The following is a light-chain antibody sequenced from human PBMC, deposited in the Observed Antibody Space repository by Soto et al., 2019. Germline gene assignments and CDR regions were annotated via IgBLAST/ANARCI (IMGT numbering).Light chain of an antibody. CDR3: TSYASGSSHVV. CDR1: SSDIGGYDY. J-gene: IGLJ2*01. Sequence: QSALTQPASVSGSPGQSITLSCTGTSSDIGGYDYVSWYQRHPGKAPKLIIYDVNNQTSGVSNRFSGSKSGNTASLTISGLQAEDEADYYCTSYASGSSHVVFGGGTKLTVL. V-gene: IGLV2-14*01. CDR2: DVN.